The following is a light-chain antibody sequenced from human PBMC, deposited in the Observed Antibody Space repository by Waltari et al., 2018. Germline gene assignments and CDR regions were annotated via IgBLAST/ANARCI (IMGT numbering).Light chain of an antibody. V-gene: IGKV1-5*03. CDR2: KAS. Sequence: DIQMTQSPSTLSASIGDRVTFTCRASQSINSWLAWYQRKPGKAPKRLIYKASNLDSGVPSRFSGSGSGTEFTVTISSLQPDDLATYYCQQYDSFPYTFGQGTKLEIK. CDR3: QQYDSFPYT. J-gene: IGKJ2*01. CDR1: QSINSW.